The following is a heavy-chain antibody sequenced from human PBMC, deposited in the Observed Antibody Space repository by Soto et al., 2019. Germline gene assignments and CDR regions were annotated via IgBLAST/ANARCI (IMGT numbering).Heavy chain of an antibody. D-gene: IGHD3-3*01. V-gene: IGHV2-5*02. CDR3: AHRILRTVFGLVTTTAIYFDF. CDR1: GFSLTTSGVG. J-gene: IGHJ4*02. Sequence: QITLNESGPTVVNPAETLTLTCTFSGFSLTTSGVGVGWIRQSPGKAPEWLALIYWDDDKRYSASLKSRLTITKDTSKNQVVLTMASVDPADTATYYCAHRILRTVFGLVTTTAIYFDFWGQGTLVVVSS. CDR2: IYWDDDK.